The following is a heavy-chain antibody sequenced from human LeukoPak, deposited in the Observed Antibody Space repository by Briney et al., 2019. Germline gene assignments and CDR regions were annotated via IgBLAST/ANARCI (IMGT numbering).Heavy chain of an antibody. V-gene: IGHV1-18*01. J-gene: IGHJ4*02. Sequence: ASVKVSCKASGYTFTSYGISRVRQAPGQGLEWMGWISAYNGNTNYAQKLQGRVTMTTDTSTSTAYMELRSLRSDDTAVYYCARGPYCSSTSCYTRNPEDYWGQGTLVTVSS. CDR2: ISAYNGNT. CDR3: ARGPYCSSTSCYTRNPEDY. CDR1: GYTFTSYG. D-gene: IGHD2-2*02.